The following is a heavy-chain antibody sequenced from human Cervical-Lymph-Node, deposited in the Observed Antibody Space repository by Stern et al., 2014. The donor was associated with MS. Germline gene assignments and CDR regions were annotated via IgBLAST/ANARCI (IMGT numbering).Heavy chain of an antibody. CDR3: ARDTSSPERSDW. Sequence: VQLVESGGGVIQPGGSLRLSCTASGFTVSRDYMTWVRQAPGQGLELVYLIANVGSTFYADAEKRLFPISRDDSKNTVYLHMTSLRAEDTAMYDCARDTSSPERSDWWGQGTLVTVSS. J-gene: IGHJ4*02. CDR2: IANVGST. CDR1: GFTVSRDY. V-gene: IGHV3-53*01. D-gene: IGHD1-1*01.